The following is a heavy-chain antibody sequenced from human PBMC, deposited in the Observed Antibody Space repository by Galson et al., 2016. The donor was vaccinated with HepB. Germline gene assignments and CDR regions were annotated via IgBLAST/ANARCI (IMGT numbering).Heavy chain of an antibody. CDR3: ARAHRWELFTEY. CDR1: GFTFSTYA. Sequence: SLRLSCAASGFTFSTYAMSWVRQAPGKGLEWVSFISGSRGSANYADSVKGRFTISRDNSKNTLYLQMNSLRAEDTAVYYCARAHRWELFTEYWGQGTLVTVSS. J-gene: IGHJ4*02. D-gene: IGHD3-10*01. V-gene: IGHV3-23*01. CDR2: ISGSRGSA.